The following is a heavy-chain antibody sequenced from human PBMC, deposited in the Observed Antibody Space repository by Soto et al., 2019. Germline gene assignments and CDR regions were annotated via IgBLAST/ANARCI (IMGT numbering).Heavy chain of an antibody. V-gene: IGHV3-23*01. J-gene: IGHJ6*02. CDR2: ISDGGGST. CDR1: EFTFTNYA. D-gene: IGHD2-8*01. CDR3: ANHPLNYYYYGMDV. Sequence: GGSLRLSCAGSEFTFTNYAMSWVRQAPGKGLEWVSAISDGGGSTYYADSVKGRFTISRDNSKHTLYLQMNSLRAEDTAVYYCANHPLNYYYYGMDVWGQGTTVTVSS.